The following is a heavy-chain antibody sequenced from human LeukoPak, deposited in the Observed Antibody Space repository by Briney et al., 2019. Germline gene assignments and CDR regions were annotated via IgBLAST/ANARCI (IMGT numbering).Heavy chain of an antibody. Sequence: SETLSLTCTVSGGSISSYYWSWIRQPPGKGLEWIGYIYYSGSTNYNPTLKSRVTISVDTSKNQFSLKLSSVTAADTAVYYCARHRVPCSSTSCYYFDYWGQGTLVTVSS. D-gene: IGHD2-2*01. CDR3: ARHRVPCSSTSCYYFDY. CDR2: IYYSGST. J-gene: IGHJ4*02. V-gene: IGHV4-59*08. CDR1: GGSISSYY.